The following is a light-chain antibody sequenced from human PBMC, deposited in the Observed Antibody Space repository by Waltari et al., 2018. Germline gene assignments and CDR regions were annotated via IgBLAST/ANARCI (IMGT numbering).Light chain of an antibody. Sequence: QSALTQPRSVSGSPGQSVTISCTGTSSDVGGYNYVSWSQQDPGKAPKLMIYDINKRPSGVPDRFSGSKSGNTASLTISGVQAEDEADYYCCSYVGPNTFWVFGGGTKLTVL. J-gene: IGLJ3*02. CDR2: DIN. CDR1: SSDVGGYNY. CDR3: CSYVGPNTFWV. V-gene: IGLV2-11*01.